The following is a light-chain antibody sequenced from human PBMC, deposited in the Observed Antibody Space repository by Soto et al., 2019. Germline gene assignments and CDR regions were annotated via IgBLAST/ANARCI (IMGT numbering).Light chain of an antibody. Sequence: IRMTQSPSSFSASTGDRVTITCRASQGISSYLAWYQQKPGYAPKLLIYAASTLQSGVPSRFSGSGSGTDFTLTISFLQSEDFATYYCQQYYSYPPTFGPGTKVEIK. CDR2: AAS. CDR3: QQYYSYPPT. V-gene: IGKV1-8*01. CDR1: QGISSY. J-gene: IGKJ1*01.